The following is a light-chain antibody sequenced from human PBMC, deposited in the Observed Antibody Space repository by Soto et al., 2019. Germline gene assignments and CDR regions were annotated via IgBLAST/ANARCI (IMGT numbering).Light chain of an antibody. CDR1: QSISSY. Sequence: DIQMTQSPSSLSASVGDRITITCRASQSISSYLNWYQQKPGKAPKLLIYAASSLQSVVPSRFSGSGSGTDFTLTISSLQPEDFAIYYCQQSYSTLFTFGPGTKVDIK. V-gene: IGKV1-39*01. CDR3: QQSYSTLFT. J-gene: IGKJ3*01. CDR2: AAS.